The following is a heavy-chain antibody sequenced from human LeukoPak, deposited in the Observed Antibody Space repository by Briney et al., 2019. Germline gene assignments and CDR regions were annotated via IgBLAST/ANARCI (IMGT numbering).Heavy chain of an antibody. V-gene: IGHV3-23*01. CDR3: VRSLDY. CDR1: GFTFSSYP. CDR2: ITGSGGFT. Sequence: PGGSLRLSCVVSGFTFSSYPMSWVRQAPGKGLEWVSVITGSGGFTQYADSVKGRFTISRDNSKNTVYLQMNSLRVEDTALYYCVRSLDYWGQGTLVTVSS. J-gene: IGHJ4*02.